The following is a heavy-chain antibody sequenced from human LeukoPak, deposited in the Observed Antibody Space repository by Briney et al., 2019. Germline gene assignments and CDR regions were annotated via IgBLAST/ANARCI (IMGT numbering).Heavy chain of an antibody. V-gene: IGHV4-30-2*01. CDR1: GDSISSGVYS. CDR2: IYHSGSA. Sequence: SETLSLTCAVSGDSISSGVYSWNWIRQPPGKGLEWIGYIYHSGSASSNPSLKSRVTTSVDRSKNQFSLNLSSVTAADTAMYYCARASHDSSGYYYFGHWGQGTLVTVSS. D-gene: IGHD3-22*01. CDR3: ARASHDSSGYYYFGH. J-gene: IGHJ4*02.